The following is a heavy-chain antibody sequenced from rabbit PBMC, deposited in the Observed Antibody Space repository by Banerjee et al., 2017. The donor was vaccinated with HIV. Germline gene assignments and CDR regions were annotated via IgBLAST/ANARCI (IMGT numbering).Heavy chain of an antibody. V-gene: IGHV1S45*01. CDR3: ARCYSGESYFDCNL. Sequence: QEQLVESGGGLVQPEGSLTLTCTASGFSFSSSYWICWVRQAPGKGLEWIACIYAGSSDTTYYASWAKGRFTISKTSSTTVTLQMTSLTVADTATYFCARCYSGESYFDCNLWGQGTLVTVS. J-gene: IGHJ4*01. D-gene: IGHD7-1*01. CDR2: IYAGSSDTT. CDR1: GFSFSSSYW.